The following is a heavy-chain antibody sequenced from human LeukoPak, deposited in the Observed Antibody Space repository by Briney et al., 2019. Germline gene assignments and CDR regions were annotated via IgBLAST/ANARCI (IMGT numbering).Heavy chain of an antibody. CDR3: AREEGYSGYDY. CDR2: IYYSGST. J-gene: IGHJ4*02. V-gene: IGHV4-59*01. Sequence: SETLSLTCTVSGGSISSYYWSWIRQPPGKGLEWIGYIYYSGSTNYNPSLKSRVTISVDTSKNQSSLKLSSVTAADTAVYYCAREEGYSGYDYWGQGTLVTVSS. D-gene: IGHD5-12*01. CDR1: GGSISSYY.